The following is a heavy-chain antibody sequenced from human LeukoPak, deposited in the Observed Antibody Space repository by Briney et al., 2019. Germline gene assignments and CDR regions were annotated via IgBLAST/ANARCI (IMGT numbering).Heavy chain of an antibody. D-gene: IGHD2-2*01. V-gene: IGHV3-33*01. CDR3: AREGNSSSSVFDY. CDR2: IWYDGSNK. J-gene: IGHJ4*02. Sequence: GGSLRLSCAASGFTFSSYGMHWVRQAPGKGLEWVAVIWYDGSNKYYADSVKGRFTISRDNSKNTLYLQMNSLRAEDTAVYYCAREGNSSSSVFDYWGQGTLVTVSS. CDR1: GFTFSSYG.